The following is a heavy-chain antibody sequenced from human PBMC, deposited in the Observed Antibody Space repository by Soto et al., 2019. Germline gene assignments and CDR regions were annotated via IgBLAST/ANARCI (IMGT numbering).Heavy chain of an antibody. J-gene: IGHJ5*02. D-gene: IGHD3-10*01. Sequence: PSETLSLTCSVSSGTIINYYWSWIRQPPGKGLEWIGYISYSGSTNYNPSLKSRVTISVDTSKNQFSLKLTSVTAADTAVYYCARGGTYGGLIIGDWFDPWGQGTLVTVSS. CDR2: ISYSGST. CDR3: ARGGTYGGLIIGDWFDP. V-gene: IGHV4-59*01. CDR1: SGTIINYY.